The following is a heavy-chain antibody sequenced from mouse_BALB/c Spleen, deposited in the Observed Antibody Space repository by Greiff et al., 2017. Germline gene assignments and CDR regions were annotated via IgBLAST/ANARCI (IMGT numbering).Heavy chain of an antibody. CDR1: GFTFSSYA. Sequence: EVKLMESGGGLVKPGGSLKLSCAASGFTFSSYAMSWVRQTPEKRLEWVATISSGGSYTYYPDSVKGRFTISRDNAKNTLYLQMSSLRSEDTAMYYCARPDYNYFDYWGQGTTLTVSS. CDR2: ISSGGSYT. D-gene: IGHD2-4*01. J-gene: IGHJ2*01. CDR3: ARPDYNYFDY. V-gene: IGHV5-9-3*01.